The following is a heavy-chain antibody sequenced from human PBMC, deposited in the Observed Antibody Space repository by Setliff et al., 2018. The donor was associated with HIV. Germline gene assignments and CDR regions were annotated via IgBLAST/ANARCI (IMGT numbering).Heavy chain of an antibody. CDR3: ARDVGGSEMATHFDY. J-gene: IGHJ4*02. Sequence: PSETLSLTCTVSGGSISTYYWSWIRQPPGKGLEWIGSIYFTGSSDNNPSLKSRVTLSVDTSKHQFSLKLSSVTAADTAVYYCARDVGGSEMATHFDYWGPGTLFTVSS. V-gene: IGHV4-59*01. CDR2: IYFTGSS. CDR1: GGSISTYY. D-gene: IGHD3-16*01.